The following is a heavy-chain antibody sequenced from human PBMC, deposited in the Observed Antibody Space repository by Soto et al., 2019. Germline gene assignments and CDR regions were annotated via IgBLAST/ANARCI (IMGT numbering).Heavy chain of an antibody. Sequence: VESLKISCNGSGYSFTSYWIGWVRQMPGKGLEWMGIIYPGDSDTRYSPSFQGQVTISADKSISTAYLQWSSLKASDTAMYYCASTYSSSYLNYYGMDVWGQGTTVTVSS. V-gene: IGHV5-51*01. CDR2: IYPGDSDT. CDR3: ASTYSSSYLNYYGMDV. D-gene: IGHD6-6*01. J-gene: IGHJ6*02. CDR1: GYSFTSYW.